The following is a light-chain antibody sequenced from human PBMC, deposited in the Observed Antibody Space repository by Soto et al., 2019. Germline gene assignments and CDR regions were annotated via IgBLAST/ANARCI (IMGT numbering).Light chain of an antibody. V-gene: IGKV3-20*01. CDR2: GAS. J-gene: IGKJ4*01. Sequence: EIVLTQSPGTLSLSPGERATLSCRASQSVSSSYLAWYQQKPGQAPRLLIYGASSRATGIPDRFSGSGSGTDFTLTISSLQPDDLAIYYCQQYSSSLLTFGGGTKVDIK. CDR3: QQYSSSLLT. CDR1: QSVSSSY.